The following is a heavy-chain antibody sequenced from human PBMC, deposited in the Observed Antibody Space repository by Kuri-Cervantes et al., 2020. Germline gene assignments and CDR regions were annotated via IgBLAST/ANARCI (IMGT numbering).Heavy chain of an antibody. CDR2: ISSSGSTI. V-gene: IGHV3-48*04. CDR3: ARSAWFGELFSLGGVGMDV. D-gene: IGHD3-10*01. CDR1: GFTFSSYG. J-gene: IGHJ6*02. Sequence: GGSLRLSCAASGFTFSSYGMHWVRQAPGKGLEWVSYISSSGSTIYYADSVKGRFTISRDNAKNSLYLQMNSLRAEDTAVYYCARSAWFGELFSLGGVGMDVWGQGTTVTVSS.